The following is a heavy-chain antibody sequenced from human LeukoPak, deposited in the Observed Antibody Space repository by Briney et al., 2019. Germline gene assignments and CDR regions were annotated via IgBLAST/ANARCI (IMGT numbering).Heavy chain of an antibody. CDR3: AKALGGFWSGYYQFDY. CDR1: GFTFSSYG. CDR2: ISYDGSNK. Sequence: QAGGSLRLSCAASGFTFSSYGMHWVRQAPGKGLEWVAVISYDGSNKYYADSVKGRFTISRDNSKNTLYLQMNSLRAEDTAVYYCAKALGGFWSGYYQFDYWGQGTLVTVSS. D-gene: IGHD3-3*01. V-gene: IGHV3-30*18. J-gene: IGHJ4*02.